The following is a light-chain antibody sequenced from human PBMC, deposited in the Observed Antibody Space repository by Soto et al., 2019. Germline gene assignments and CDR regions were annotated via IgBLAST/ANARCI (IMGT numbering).Light chain of an antibody. CDR2: DTS. Sequence: DIVLTQSPATLSLSPGDRVTLSCGASQSVVGGYFAWYQQKPGLAPRLIIYDTSIRASGIPDRISGSGSGTHFTLTISRLEPEDFAVYYCQQDGSSPSFGQGTKVEIK. CDR3: QQDGSSPS. CDR1: QSVVGGY. J-gene: IGKJ1*01. V-gene: IGKV3D-20*01.